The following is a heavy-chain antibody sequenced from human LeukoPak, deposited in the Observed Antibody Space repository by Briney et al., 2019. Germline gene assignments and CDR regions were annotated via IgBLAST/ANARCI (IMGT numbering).Heavy chain of an antibody. CDR3: ARGRVSRYDSSGYYYFDY. CDR1: GFTFSSYD. D-gene: IGHD3-22*01. Sequence: GGSLRLSCAASGFTFSSYDMHWVRQATGKGLGWVSAIGTAGDTYYPGSVKGRFTISRENAKNSLYLQMNSLRAGDTAVYYCARGRVSRYDSSGYYYFDYWGQGTLVTVFS. J-gene: IGHJ4*02. CDR2: IGTAGDT. V-gene: IGHV3-13*01.